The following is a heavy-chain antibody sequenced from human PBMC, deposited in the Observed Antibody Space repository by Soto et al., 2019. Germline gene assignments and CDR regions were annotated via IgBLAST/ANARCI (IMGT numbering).Heavy chain of an antibody. CDR1: GYTFTGYA. V-gene: IGHV1-3*05. Sequence: QVQLVQSGAEEKKPGASVKVSCKASGYTFTGYAMHWVRQAPGQRLEWMGWINAGNGNTKDSQKSQGRVTITRDTSASTASMELSSLRSEDTAVYYCARAVAVAADFDYWGQGTLVTVSS. J-gene: IGHJ4*02. D-gene: IGHD6-19*01. CDR2: INAGNGNT. CDR3: ARAVAVAADFDY.